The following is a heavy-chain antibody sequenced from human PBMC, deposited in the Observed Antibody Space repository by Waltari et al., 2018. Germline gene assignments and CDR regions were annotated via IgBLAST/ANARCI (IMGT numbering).Heavy chain of an antibody. Sequence: DVQLVESGGGLVQPGESLRLSCAASGFTFGTYWMHWVRRAPGKGLVGLSHINSDGRGTSSADSVKGRFTSSRDNARNTLFLQMTSLRAEDTAVYFCVRDDPGYGLDVWGQGTTVTVSS. CDR2: INSDGRGT. D-gene: IGHD7-27*01. J-gene: IGHJ6*02. V-gene: IGHV3-74*03. CDR1: GFTFGTYW. CDR3: VRDDPGYGLDV.